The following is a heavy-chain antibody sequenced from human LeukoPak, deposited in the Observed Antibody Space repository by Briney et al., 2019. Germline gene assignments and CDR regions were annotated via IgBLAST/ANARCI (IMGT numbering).Heavy chain of an antibody. CDR3: ARTKPGIAAAGQH. CDR2: ISYDGSNK. J-gene: IGHJ1*01. Sequence: GGSLRLSCAASGFTFSSYPMHWVRQAPGKGLEWVAVISYDGSNKYYADSVKGRFTISRDNSKNTLYLQMNSLRAEDTAVYYCARTKPGIAAAGQHWGQGTLVTVSS. V-gene: IGHV3-30*04. D-gene: IGHD6-13*01. CDR1: GFTFSSYP.